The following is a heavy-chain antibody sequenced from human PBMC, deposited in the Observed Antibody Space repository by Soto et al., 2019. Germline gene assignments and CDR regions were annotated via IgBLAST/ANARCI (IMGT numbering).Heavy chain of an antibody. CDR3: ARRSGTSFDY. V-gene: IGHV4-39*01. CDR1: GGSISSSRYY. J-gene: IGHJ4*02. CDR2: IYYSGST. Sequence: QLQLQESGPGLVKPSETLSLTCTVSGGSISSSRYYWGWIRQPPGKGLEWIGSIYYSGSTYYNPYLKRRVTISVDTSKNHISLKLSSVNAADTAVYYCARRSGTSFDYRGQGTLGTVSS.